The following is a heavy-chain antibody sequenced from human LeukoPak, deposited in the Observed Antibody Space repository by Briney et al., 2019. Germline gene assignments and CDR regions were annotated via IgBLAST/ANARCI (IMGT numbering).Heavy chain of an antibody. CDR1: GGSISGYY. J-gene: IGHJ2*01. Sequence: SETLSLTCAVYGGSISGYYWSWIRQPPGKGLEWIGEINHSGSTNYNPSLKSRVTISVDTSKNQFSLKLSSVTAADTAVYYCARGLNYDSSGYYSLDWYFDLWGRGTLVTVSS. CDR2: INHSGST. CDR3: ARGLNYDSSGYYSLDWYFDL. V-gene: IGHV4-34*01. D-gene: IGHD3-22*01.